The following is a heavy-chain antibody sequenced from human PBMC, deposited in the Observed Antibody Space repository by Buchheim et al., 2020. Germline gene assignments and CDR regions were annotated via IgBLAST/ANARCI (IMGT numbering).Heavy chain of an antibody. J-gene: IGHJ4*02. CDR1: GFTVSSNY. D-gene: IGHD2-2*01. CDR2: IYISGTT. CDR3: ARGCVSASCYVY. Sequence: ELQLVESGGGLVQSGGSLRLSCAPSGAASGFTVSSNYMSWFRQAPGKGLEWVSIIYISGTTDYADSVKGRFRISRDNSKNTLYLQMNSLRAEDTAVYYCARGCVSASCYVYWGQGTL. V-gene: IGHV3-66*01.